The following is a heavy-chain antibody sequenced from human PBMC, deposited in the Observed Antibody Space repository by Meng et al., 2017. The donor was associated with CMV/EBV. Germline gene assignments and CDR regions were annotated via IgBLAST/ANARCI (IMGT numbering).Heavy chain of an antibody. J-gene: IGHJ5*02. D-gene: IGHD2-15*01. CDR3: ARSMVVAGDWFDP. CDR2: IYTSGST. V-gene: IGHV4-4*07. Sequence: QVQRQEPAPGLVTPSETLSLTSTVSGGSISSYYWSWIRQPAGKGLEWIGRIYTSGSTNCNPSLKSRVTMSVDTSKNQFSLKLSSVTAADTAVYYCARSMVVAGDWFDPWGQGTLVTVSS. CDR1: GGSISSYY.